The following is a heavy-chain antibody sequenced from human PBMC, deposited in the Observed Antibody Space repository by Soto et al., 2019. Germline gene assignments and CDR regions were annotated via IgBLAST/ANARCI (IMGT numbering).Heavy chain of an antibody. D-gene: IGHD6-13*01. Sequence: GESLKISCKGSGYSFTSYWIGWVRQMPGKGLEWMGIIYPGDSDTRYSPSFQGQVTISADKSISTAYLQWSSLKASDTAMYYCARVSAAAGTPYNWFDPWGQGTLVTVSS. CDR1: GYSFTSYW. V-gene: IGHV5-51*01. CDR3: ARVSAAAGTPYNWFDP. CDR2: IYPGDSDT. J-gene: IGHJ5*02.